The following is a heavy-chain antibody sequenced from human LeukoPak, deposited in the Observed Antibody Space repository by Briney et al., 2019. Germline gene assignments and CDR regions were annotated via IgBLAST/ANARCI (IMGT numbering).Heavy chain of an antibody. J-gene: IGHJ5*02. D-gene: IGHD2-21*02. CDR1: GGSISSSSYY. CDR3: ARDRRGDMWFDP. V-gene: IGHV4-39*07. CDR2: IYYSGST. Sequence: SETLSLTCTVSGGSISSSSYYWGWIRQPPGKGLEWIGSIYYSGSTYYNPSLKSRVTMSVDTSKNQFSLKLSSVTAADTAVYYCARDRRGDMWFDPWGQGTLVTVSS.